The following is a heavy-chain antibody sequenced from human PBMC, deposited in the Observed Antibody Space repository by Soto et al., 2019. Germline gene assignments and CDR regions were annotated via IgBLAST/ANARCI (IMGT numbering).Heavy chain of an antibody. D-gene: IGHD6-6*01. CDR1: DGSISSDY. CDR2: IYYSGTT. CDR3: AKEYSSSFDY. V-gene: IGHV4-59*01. Sequence: SETQSHTCTVSDGSISSDYWSWIRQPPGKGLEWIGYIYYSGTTKYTPYLKNRVTMSVDTSKNQFSLKLNSVTAADTAMYYCAKEYSSSFDYWGQGTLVTVSS. J-gene: IGHJ4*02.